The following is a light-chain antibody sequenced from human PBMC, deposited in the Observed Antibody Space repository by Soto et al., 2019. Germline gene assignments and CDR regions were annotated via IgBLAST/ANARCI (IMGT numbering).Light chain of an antibody. Sequence: EIVLTQSPATLSLSPGERATLSCRASQSVSSYLAWYQQKPGQAPRLLIYDASNRATGIPARFSGSGSGTDFTLTISILQPEDFATYYCQQSYSTPRTFGPWTKVDI. J-gene: IGKJ3*01. V-gene: IGKV3-11*01. CDR2: DAS. CDR3: QQSYSTPRT. CDR1: QSVSSY.